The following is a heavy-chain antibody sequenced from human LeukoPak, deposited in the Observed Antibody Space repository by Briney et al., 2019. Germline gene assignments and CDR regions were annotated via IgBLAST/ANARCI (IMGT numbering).Heavy chain of an antibody. CDR2: ITNSGENT. V-gene: IGHV3-23*01. D-gene: IGHD1-26*01. CDR1: GFSFPYG. J-gene: IGHJ4*02. CDR3: TKSQVGALAYFDY. Sequence: GGSLRLSCEASGFSFPYGMSWVRQAPGKGLEWVSGITNSGENTYYADSVKGRFTISRDNAKNSLYLQMNSLRVEDTALYYCTKSQVGALAYFDYWGQGTLVTVSS.